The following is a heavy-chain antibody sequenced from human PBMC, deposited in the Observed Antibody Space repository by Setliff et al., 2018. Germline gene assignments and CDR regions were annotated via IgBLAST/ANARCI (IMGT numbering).Heavy chain of an antibody. J-gene: IGHJ6*02. Sequence: ASVKVSCKASGYTFTSYAMHWVRQAPGQRLEWMGWINAGNGNTKYSQKFQGRVTITRDTSASTAYMELSSLRSEDTAVYYCARGLGYGSSTSCLSYGMDVWGQGTTVTVSS. V-gene: IGHV1-3*01. CDR1: GYTFTSYA. CDR2: INAGNGNT. CDR3: ARGLGYGSSTSCLSYGMDV. D-gene: IGHD2-2*01.